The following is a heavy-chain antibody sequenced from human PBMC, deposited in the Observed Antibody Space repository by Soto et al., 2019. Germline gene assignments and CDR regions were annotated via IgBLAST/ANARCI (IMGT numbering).Heavy chain of an antibody. D-gene: IGHD6-19*01. V-gene: IGHV3-23*01. Sequence: GGSLRLSCAASGFTFSSYAMRWVRQAPGKGLEWVSAISGSGGSTYYADSVKGRFTISRDNSKNTLYLQMNSLRAEDTAVYYCAKDLGVDRQWLVHDAFDTWGQGTMVTVSS. CDR2: ISGSGGST. CDR1: GFTFSSYA. J-gene: IGHJ3*02. CDR3: AKDLGVDRQWLVHDAFDT.